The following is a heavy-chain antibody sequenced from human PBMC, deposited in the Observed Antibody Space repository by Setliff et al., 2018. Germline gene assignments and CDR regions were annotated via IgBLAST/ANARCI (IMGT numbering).Heavy chain of an antibody. D-gene: IGHD2-2*01. J-gene: IGHJ4*02. CDR1: GYTFTSYG. CDR3: ARGPLDFVVTPAAAKFDY. V-gene: IGHV1-18*01. CDR2: INA. Sequence: ASVKVSCKSPGYTFTSYGINWVRQAPGQGLEWMGWINAYAQKFQGRVTMTIDTLTSTAYMELRSLRSDDTAVYYCARGPLDFVVTPAAAKFDYWGQGTPVTVSS.